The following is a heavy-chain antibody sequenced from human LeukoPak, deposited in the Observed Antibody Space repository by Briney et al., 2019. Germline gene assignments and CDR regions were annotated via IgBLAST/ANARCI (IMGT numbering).Heavy chain of an antibody. D-gene: IGHD2-2*01. CDR3: AKDSDIVVVPAAIGY. J-gene: IGHJ4*02. CDR1: GFTFSSYA. Sequence: GGSLRLSCAASGFTFSSYAMSWVRQAPGKGLEWVSAISGSGGSTYYADSVKGRFTISRDNSKNTLYLQMNSLRAEDTAVYYCAKDSDIVVVPAAIGYWRSGTLVTVSS. V-gene: IGHV3-23*01. CDR2: ISGSGGST.